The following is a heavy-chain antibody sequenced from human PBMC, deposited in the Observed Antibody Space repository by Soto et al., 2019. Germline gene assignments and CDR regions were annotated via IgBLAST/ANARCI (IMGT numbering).Heavy chain of an antibody. Sequence: EVQLVESGGALVQPGGSLRLSCAASGFKFNIYSMNWVRQAPGKGLEWSAYITSDTKTIKYGDSVKGRFTISRDNAKNSVYLQMNSLSDEDTAGYYCARSVEGHFDYWGQGTVVTVSS. CDR2: ITSDTKTI. CDR3: ARSVEGHFDY. V-gene: IGHV3-48*02. J-gene: IGHJ4*02. CDR1: GFKFNIYS. D-gene: IGHD6-19*01.